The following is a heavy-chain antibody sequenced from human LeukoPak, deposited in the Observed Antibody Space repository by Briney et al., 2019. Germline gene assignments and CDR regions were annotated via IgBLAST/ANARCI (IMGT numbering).Heavy chain of an antibody. Sequence: GGSLRLSCAASGFTFDDYGMSWVRQAPGKGLEWVSGINWNGGSTGYADSVKGRFTISRDNAKNSLYLQMNSLRAEDTALYHCAKDVVGATEGDFDYWGQGTLVTVSS. CDR1: GFTFDDYG. D-gene: IGHD1-26*01. V-gene: IGHV3-20*01. J-gene: IGHJ4*02. CDR3: AKDVVGATEGDFDY. CDR2: INWNGGST.